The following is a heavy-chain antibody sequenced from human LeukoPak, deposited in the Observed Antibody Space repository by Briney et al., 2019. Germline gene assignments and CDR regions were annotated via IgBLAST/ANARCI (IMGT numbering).Heavy chain of an antibody. Sequence: PSQTLSLTCTVSGGSISSGGYYWSWIRQHPGKGLEWIGYIYYSGSTYYNPSLKSRVTISVDTSKNQFSLKLSSVTAADTAVYYCAREGCSGGSCYFGYWGQGTLVTVSS. CDR1: GGSISSGGYY. V-gene: IGHV4-31*03. D-gene: IGHD2-15*01. CDR3: AREGCSGGSCYFGY. CDR2: IYYSGST. J-gene: IGHJ4*02.